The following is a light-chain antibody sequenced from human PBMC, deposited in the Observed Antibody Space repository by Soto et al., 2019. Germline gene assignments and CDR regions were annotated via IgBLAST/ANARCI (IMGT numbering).Light chain of an antibody. J-gene: IGKJ4*01. CDR2: DAS. CDR3: QQYNSYSPLT. CDR1: QSISSW. Sequence: DIQMTQSPSTLSASVGDRVTITCRASQSISSWLAWYQQKPGKAPKLLIYDASSLESGVPSRFSGSGSGTEFTLTISSRQPVDFEIFSCQQYNSYSPLTFGGGTRVDIK. V-gene: IGKV1-5*01.